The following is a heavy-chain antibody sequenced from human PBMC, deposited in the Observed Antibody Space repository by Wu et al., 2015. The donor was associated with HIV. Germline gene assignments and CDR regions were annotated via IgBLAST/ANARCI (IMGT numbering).Heavy chain of an antibody. Sequence: QVQLVQSGAEVKKPGASVKVSCKASGYTFTGYYMHWVRQAPGQGLEWMGWINPNSGGTNYAQKFQGRVTMTRDTSISTAYMELSRLRSDDTAVYYCARRQLGNVYYYYMDVWGKGTTVTVSS. D-gene: IGHD7-27*01. CDR2: INPNSGGT. V-gene: IGHV1-2*02. CDR1: GYTFTGYY. CDR3: ARRQLGNVYYYYMDV. J-gene: IGHJ6*03.